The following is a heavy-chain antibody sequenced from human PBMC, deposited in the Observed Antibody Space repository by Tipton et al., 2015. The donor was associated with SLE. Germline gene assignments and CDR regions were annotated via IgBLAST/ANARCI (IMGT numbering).Heavy chain of an antibody. Sequence: GLVKPSETLSLTCTVSGGSISSSSYYWGWIRQPPGKGLEWIGSIYYSGSTYYNPSLKSRVTISVDTSKNQFSLKLSSVTAADAAVYYCARDLLYYYGSGSYDYYYGMDVWGQGTTVTVSS. V-gene: IGHV4-39*07. D-gene: IGHD3-10*01. CDR1: GGSISSSSYY. CDR2: IYYSGST. CDR3: ARDLLYYYGSGSYDYYYGMDV. J-gene: IGHJ6*02.